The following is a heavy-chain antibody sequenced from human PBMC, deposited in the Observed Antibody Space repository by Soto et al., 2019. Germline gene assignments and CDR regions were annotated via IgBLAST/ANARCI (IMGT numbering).Heavy chain of an antibody. V-gene: IGHV3-23*01. CDR3: AKEDTSSGSLDY. CDR1: GFNFKSYV. J-gene: IGHJ4*02. D-gene: IGHD6-19*01. Sequence: PGGSLRLSCATSGFNFKSYVMHWIRQAPGKGLEWVSGISDSGATTYYADSVRGRFTISRDNSKNTLYLQMKSLRAEDSASYYCAKEDTSSGSLDYWGQGALVTVSS. CDR2: ISDSGATT.